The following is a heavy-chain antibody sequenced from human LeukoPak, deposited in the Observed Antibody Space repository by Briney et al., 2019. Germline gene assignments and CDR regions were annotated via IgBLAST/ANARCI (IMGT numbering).Heavy chain of an antibody. J-gene: IGHJ5*02. D-gene: IGHD3-22*01. V-gene: IGHV1-69*06. CDR2: IIPIFGTA. Sequence: SVKVSCKASGGTFSSYAISWVRQAPGQGLEWMGGIIPIFGTAYYAQKFQGRVTITADKSTSTAYMELSSLRSEDTAVYYCARKVPNDSSGYYYRGQFDPWGQGTLVTVSS. CDR1: GGTFSSYA. CDR3: ARKVPNDSSGYYYRGQFDP.